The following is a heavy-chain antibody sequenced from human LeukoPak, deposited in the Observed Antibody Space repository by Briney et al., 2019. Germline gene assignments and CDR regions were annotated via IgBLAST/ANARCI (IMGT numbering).Heavy chain of an antibody. D-gene: IGHD3-10*01. V-gene: IGHV3-23*01. CDR2: ISVSGGST. Sequence: PGGSLRLSCAASGFTFSTYSLSWVRRPPGKGLVWVSGISVSGGSTYYEDSVKGRFTISRDNSKNTLYLQMHSLRAEDTAIYHCAKFKGSYYDINGDIWGQGTMVTVSS. CDR1: GFTFSTYS. CDR3: AKFKGSYYDINGDI. J-gene: IGHJ3*02.